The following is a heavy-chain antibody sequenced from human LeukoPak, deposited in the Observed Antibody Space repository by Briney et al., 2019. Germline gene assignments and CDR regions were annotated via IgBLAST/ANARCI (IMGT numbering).Heavy chain of an antibody. CDR1: GLFVNTNY. CDR3: ARRFDY. CDR2: LYSGGNT. V-gene: IGHV3-53*01. J-gene: IGHJ4*02. Sequence: GGSLRLSCEASGLFVNTNYMSWVRQAPGKGLEYVSVLYSGGNTYYADSVKGRFTISRDNSNNTVFLQMNSLTAEDTAVYFCARRFDYWGQGTLVTVSS.